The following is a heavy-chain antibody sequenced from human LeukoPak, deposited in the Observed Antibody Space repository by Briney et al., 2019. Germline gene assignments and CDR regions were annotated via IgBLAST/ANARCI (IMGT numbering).Heavy chain of an antibody. CDR3: ARVSDSSSWSPYYYYYMDV. Sequence: SETLSLTCAVYGGSFSGYYWSWIRQPPGKGLEWIGEINHSGSTNYNPSLKSRVTISVDTSKNQFSLKLSSVTAADTAVYYCARVSDSSSWSPYYYYYMDVWGKGTTVTVSS. V-gene: IGHV4-34*01. J-gene: IGHJ6*03. CDR1: GGSFSGYY. D-gene: IGHD6-13*01. CDR2: INHSGST.